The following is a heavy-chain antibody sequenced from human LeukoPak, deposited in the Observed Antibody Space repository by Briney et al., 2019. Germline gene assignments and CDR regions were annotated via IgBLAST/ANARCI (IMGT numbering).Heavy chain of an antibody. D-gene: IGHD2-2*01. J-gene: IGHJ3*02. Sequence: SETLSLTCTVSGGSISSGSYYWRWLRQPAGRGGEGIGRIYNSGSTNYNPSLKSRVTISVDTSKNQFSLKLSSVTAADTAVYYCARFAPLVVPAAMNAFDIWGQGTMVTVSS. CDR1: GGSISSGSYY. CDR3: ARFAPLVVPAAMNAFDI. CDR2: IYNSGST. V-gene: IGHV4-61*02.